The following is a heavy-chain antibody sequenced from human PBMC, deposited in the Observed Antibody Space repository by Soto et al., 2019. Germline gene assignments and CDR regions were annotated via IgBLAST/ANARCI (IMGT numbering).Heavy chain of an antibody. D-gene: IGHD3-3*01. Sequence: GESLKISCAASGFTFSTYVMHWVRQAPGKGLEWVALISEDGGKKYYADSVKGRFTISRDNSKDLLYLQMNSLRAEDTAVYYCAKPLGSGYADAFNMWGRGTMVTVSS. V-gene: IGHV3-30*18. CDR2: ISEDGGKK. J-gene: IGHJ3*02. CDR3: AKPLGSGYADAFNM. CDR1: GFTFSTYV.